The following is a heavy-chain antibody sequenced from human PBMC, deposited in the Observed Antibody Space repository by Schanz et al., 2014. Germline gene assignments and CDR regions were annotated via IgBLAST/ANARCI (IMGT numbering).Heavy chain of an antibody. V-gene: IGHV4-4*07. J-gene: IGHJ6*02. CDR2: IYSNGIS. Sequence: QVHLQESGPGLVKPSETLSVTCTVSGGSINNYFWTWIRQPAGKGLEWIGRIYSNGISHYNPSLESRVTMSVDTSKKQFSLKLSSVTAADTAVYYCARARFTGYYMDVWGQGTAVTVSS. CDR1: GGSINNYF. D-gene: IGHD3-9*01. CDR3: ARARFTGYYMDV.